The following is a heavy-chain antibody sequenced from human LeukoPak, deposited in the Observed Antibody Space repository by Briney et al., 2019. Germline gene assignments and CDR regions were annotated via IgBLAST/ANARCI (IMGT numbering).Heavy chain of an antibody. D-gene: IGHD3-16*01. Sequence: PGGSLRLSCAASGFTFSSYAMSWVRQAPGKGLEWVSYISSSSSTIYYADSVKGRFTISRDNAKNSLYLQMNSLRDEDTAVYYCASITKYDSWVHFDYWGQGALVTVSS. CDR2: ISSSSSTI. CDR1: GFTFSSYA. V-gene: IGHV3-48*02. J-gene: IGHJ4*02. CDR3: ASITKYDSWVHFDY.